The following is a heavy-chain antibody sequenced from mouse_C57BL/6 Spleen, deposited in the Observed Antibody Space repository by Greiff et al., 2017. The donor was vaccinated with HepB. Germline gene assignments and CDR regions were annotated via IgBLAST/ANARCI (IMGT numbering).Heavy chain of an antibody. CDR3: ARRPYGAEGGENFYFDY. CDR2: ISNLAYSI. V-gene: IGHV5-15*01. CDR1: GFTFSDYG. J-gene: IGHJ2*01. D-gene: IGHD1-1*01. Sequence: EVKLQESGGGLVQPGGSLKLSCAASGFTFSDYGMAWVRQAPRKGPEWVAFISNLAYSIYYADTVTGRFTISRENAKNTLYLEMSSLRSEDTAMYYCARRPYGAEGGENFYFDYWGQGTTLTVSS.